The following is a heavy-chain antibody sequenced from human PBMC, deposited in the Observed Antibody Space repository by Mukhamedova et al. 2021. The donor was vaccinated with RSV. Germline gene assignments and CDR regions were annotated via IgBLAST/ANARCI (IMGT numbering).Heavy chain of an antibody. V-gene: IGHV1-2*02. D-gene: IGHD3-3*01. Sequence: GPEWMGWVNARTGDSNTAPKFRGRVTMTRDTSITTAYMEMISLTSDDTAIYYCARDGVYWDPSMGYYEYTWFDPWGQGTLVTVSS. CDR2: VNARTGDS. CDR3: ARDGVYWDPSMGYYEYTWFDP. J-gene: IGHJ5*02.